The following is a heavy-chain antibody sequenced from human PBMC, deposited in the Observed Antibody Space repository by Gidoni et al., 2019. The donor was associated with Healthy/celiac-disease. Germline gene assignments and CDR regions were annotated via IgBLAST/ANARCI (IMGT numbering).Heavy chain of an antibody. CDR1: GGSISSSSYY. J-gene: IGHJ5*02. V-gene: IGHV4-39*07. CDR2: IYYSGST. Sequence: QLQLQESGPGLVKPSETLSLTCTVSGGSISSSSYYWGWIRQPPGKGLEWIGSIYYSGSTYYNPSLKSRVTISVDTSKNQFSLKLSSVTAADTAVYYCARDRDFDQLNWFDPWGQGTLVTVSS. D-gene: IGHD3-9*01. CDR3: ARDRDFDQLNWFDP.